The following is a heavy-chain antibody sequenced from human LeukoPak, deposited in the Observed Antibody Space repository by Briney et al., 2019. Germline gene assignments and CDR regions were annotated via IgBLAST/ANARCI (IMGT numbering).Heavy chain of an antibody. J-gene: IGHJ5*02. CDR1: GFTFSNYA. CDR2: ISHDGSNK. V-gene: IGHV3-30*14. CDR3: ARGSRGFDP. Sequence: GGSLRLSCAASGFTFSNYAIHWVRQAPGKGLEWVSLISHDGSNKYYADPVRGRFTISRDNSKNILYLQMNSLRADDTAVYYCARGSRGFDPWGQGTLVTVSS.